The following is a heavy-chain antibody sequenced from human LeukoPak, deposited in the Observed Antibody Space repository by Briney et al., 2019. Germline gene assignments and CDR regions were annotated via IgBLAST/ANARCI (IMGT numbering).Heavy chain of an antibody. J-gene: IGHJ5*02. D-gene: IGHD3-10*01. CDR3: ARENMVRGVIIRHNWFDP. CDR2: IYHSGST. V-gene: IGHV4-4*02. Sequence: KPSETLSLTCAVSGGSISSSNWWSWVRQPPGKGLEWIGEIYHSGSTNYNPSLKSRVTISVDKSKNQFSLKLSSVTAADTAVYYCARENMVRGVIIRHNWFDPWGQGTLVTVSS. CDR1: GGSISSSNW.